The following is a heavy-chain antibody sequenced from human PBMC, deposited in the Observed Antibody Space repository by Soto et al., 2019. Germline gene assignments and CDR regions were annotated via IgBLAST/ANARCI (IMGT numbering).Heavy chain of an antibody. D-gene: IGHD3-10*01. CDR3: ARDLYTMVRGVIDAFDI. V-gene: IGHV3-33*01. Sequence: QVQLVESGGGVVQPGRSLRLSCAASGFTFSSYGMHWVRQAPGKGLEWVAVIWYDGSNKYYADSVKCRFTISRDNSKNTLYLQMNSLRAEDTAVYYCARDLYTMVRGVIDAFDIWGQGTMVTVSS. J-gene: IGHJ3*02. CDR2: IWYDGSNK. CDR1: GFTFSSYG.